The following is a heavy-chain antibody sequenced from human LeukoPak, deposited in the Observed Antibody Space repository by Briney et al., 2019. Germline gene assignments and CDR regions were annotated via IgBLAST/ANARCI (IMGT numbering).Heavy chain of an antibody. CDR1: GGSISSYY. CDR3: ASGVGRDGYIKGSYYYMDV. V-gene: IGHV4-4*07. D-gene: IGHD5-24*01. J-gene: IGHJ6*03. Sequence: PSETLSLTCTVSGGSISSYYWSWIRQPAGKGLEWIGRIYTSGSTNYNPSLKSRVTMSVDTSKNQFSLKLSSVTAADTAVYYCASGVGRDGYIKGSYYYMDVWGKGTTVTVSS. CDR2: IYTSGST.